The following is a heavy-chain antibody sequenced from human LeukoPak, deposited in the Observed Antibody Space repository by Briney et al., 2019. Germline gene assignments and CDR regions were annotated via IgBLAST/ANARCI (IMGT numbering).Heavy chain of an antibody. CDR1: GGSISSSGYY. J-gene: IGHJ6*02. Sequence: SETLSLTCIVSGGSISSSGYYWGWVRQPPAKGLEWVASIFYSGTTYYNPSLKSRLTISIDTSKKQFSIKLVSLTATDTAVYYCARHKGAGTPTYDGMDVWGQGTTVTVSS. CDR2: IFYSGTT. V-gene: IGHV4-39*01. D-gene: IGHD1-7*01. CDR3: ARHKGAGTPTYDGMDV.